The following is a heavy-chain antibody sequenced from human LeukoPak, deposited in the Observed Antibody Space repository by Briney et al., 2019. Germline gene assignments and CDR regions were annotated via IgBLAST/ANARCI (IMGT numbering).Heavy chain of an antibody. Sequence: SETLSLTCTVSGGSISSYHWSWIRQPPGKGLEWIGYIYYSGSTNYNPSLKSRVTISVDTSKNQFSLKLSSVTAADTAVYYCARADLVVVPAAIYYMDVWGKGTPVTVSS. CDR2: IYYSGST. V-gene: IGHV4-59*01. J-gene: IGHJ6*03. D-gene: IGHD2-2*01. CDR1: GGSISSYH. CDR3: ARADLVVVPAAIYYMDV.